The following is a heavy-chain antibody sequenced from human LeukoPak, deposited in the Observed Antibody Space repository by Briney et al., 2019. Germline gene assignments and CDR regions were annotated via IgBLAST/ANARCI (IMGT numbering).Heavy chain of an antibody. CDR3: ARDKADGGNDY. CDR1: GFTVSSNY. CDR2: IYSGSST. D-gene: IGHD4-23*01. Sequence: GGSLRLSCAASGFTVSSNYMSWVRQAPGKGLEWVSVIYSGSSTYYADSVKGRFTISRDNSKNTLYLQMNSLRAEDTAVYYCARDKADGGNDYWGQGTLVTVSS. V-gene: IGHV3-66*01. J-gene: IGHJ4*02.